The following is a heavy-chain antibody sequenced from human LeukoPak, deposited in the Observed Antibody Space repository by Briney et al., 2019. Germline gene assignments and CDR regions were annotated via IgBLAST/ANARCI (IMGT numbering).Heavy chain of an antibody. CDR1: GYTFTGHY. Sequence: GASVKVSCKASGYTFTGHYMHWVRQAPGQGPEWMGWINPNSGDTNYAQKFQGRVTLTRDASISTAYMEMNRLTYDDTAIYYCARDVYTSGWRYFDLWGHGTLVTVSS. CDR2: INPNSGDT. V-gene: IGHV1-2*02. J-gene: IGHJ2*01. D-gene: IGHD6-19*01. CDR3: ARDVYTSGWRYFDL.